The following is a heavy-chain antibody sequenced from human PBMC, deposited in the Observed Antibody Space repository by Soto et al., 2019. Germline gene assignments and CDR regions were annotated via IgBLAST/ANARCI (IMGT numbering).Heavy chain of an antibody. Sequence: SETLSLTCSVSGASISSNFWSWVRQPPGKGLEWIGYIYYSGSTYYNPSLKSRVTISVDTSKNQFSLKLSSVTAADTAVYYCARRLKGYYYDSSGYYSPFDIWGQGTMVTVSS. CDR2: IYYSGST. V-gene: IGHV4-59*06. D-gene: IGHD3-22*01. CDR1: GASISSNF. J-gene: IGHJ3*02. CDR3: ARRLKGYYYDSSGYYSPFDI.